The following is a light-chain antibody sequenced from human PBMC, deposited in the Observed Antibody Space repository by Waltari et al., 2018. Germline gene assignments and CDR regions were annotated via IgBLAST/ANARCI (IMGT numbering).Light chain of an antibody. CDR3: VLHVADAIML. CDR1: SGSVSTSHW. Sequence: QTVVTQEPSISVSPGGTVTLTCALNSGSVSTSHWPTWCQQTPGQAPRTLIYNTNRRSSGVPDRCSGSILGNKAALTITGAQADDESHYYCVLHVADAIMLFGGGTKLTVL. V-gene: IGLV8-61*01. J-gene: IGLJ3*02. CDR2: NTN.